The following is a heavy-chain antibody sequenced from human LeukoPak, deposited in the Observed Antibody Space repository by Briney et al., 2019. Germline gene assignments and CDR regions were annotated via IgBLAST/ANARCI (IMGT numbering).Heavy chain of an antibody. CDR2: ISYDGNNK. V-gene: IGHV3-30*04. CDR1: GLTFSSCA. J-gene: IGHJ4*02. Sequence: GGSLRLSCAASGLTFSSCAMHWVRQAPGKGLEWVAVISYDGNNKYYADSVKGRFTISRDNSRNTLYLQMKSLRVEDTAVYYCARDLETYGGNRSPDYWGQGTLVTVSS. CDR3: ARDLETYGGNRSPDY. D-gene: IGHD4-23*01.